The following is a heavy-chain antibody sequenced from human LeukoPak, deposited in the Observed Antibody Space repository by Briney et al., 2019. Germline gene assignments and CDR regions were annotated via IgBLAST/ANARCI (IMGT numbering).Heavy chain of an antibody. Sequence: PSETLSLTCTVSGGSISSGGYYWSWIRQHPGKGLEWIGYIYYSGSTYYNPSLKSRVTISVDTSKNQFSLKLSSVTAADTAVYYCARGGYYGSGTYFDYWGQGTLVTVSS. V-gene: IGHV4-31*03. D-gene: IGHD3-10*01. CDR1: GGSISSGGYY. CDR3: ARGGYYGSGTYFDY. CDR2: IYYSGST. J-gene: IGHJ4*02.